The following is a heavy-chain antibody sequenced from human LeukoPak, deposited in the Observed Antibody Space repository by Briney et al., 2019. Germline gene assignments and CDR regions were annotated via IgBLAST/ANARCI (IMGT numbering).Heavy chain of an antibody. CDR3: ASMERSSGNHDY. D-gene: IGHD3-22*01. CDR2: INPNSGGT. CDR1: GYTFTNLY. J-gene: IGHJ4*02. V-gene: IGHV1-2*02. Sequence: GASVKVSCMSSGYTFTNLYMHWVRQAPGQGLEWMGWINPNSGGTNYAQKFQGRVTMTRDTSISTAYMELSRLRSDDTAVYYCASMERSSGNHDYWGQGTLVTVSS.